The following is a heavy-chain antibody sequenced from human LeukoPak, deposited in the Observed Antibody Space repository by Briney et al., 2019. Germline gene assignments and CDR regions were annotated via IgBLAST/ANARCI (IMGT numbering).Heavy chain of an antibody. CDR3: AKDKGGGYGNDAFDI. CDR2: ISYDGTNQ. CDR1: GFTFSSYG. V-gene: IGHV3-30*18. Sequence: PGRSLRLSCAASGFTFSSYGIHWVRQAPGKGLEWVAVISYDGTNQYYADSVKGRFTISGDNSKNTLYLQMNRLKAEDTAVYYCAKDKGGGYGNDAFDIWGRGTMVTVSS. J-gene: IGHJ3*02. D-gene: IGHD3-16*01.